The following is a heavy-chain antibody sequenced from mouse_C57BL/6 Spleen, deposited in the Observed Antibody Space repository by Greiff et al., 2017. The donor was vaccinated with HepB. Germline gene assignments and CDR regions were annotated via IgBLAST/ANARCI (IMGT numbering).Heavy chain of an antibody. Sequence: LVESGAELVRPGASVTLSCKASGYTFTDYEMHWVKQTPVHGLEWIGAIDPETGGTAYNQKFKGKAILTADKSSSTAYMELRSLTSEDSAVYYCTRSASHYYGSSDWYFDVWGTGTTVTVSS. CDR2: IDPETGGT. V-gene: IGHV1-15*01. CDR3: TRSASHYYGSSDWYFDV. CDR1: GYTFTDYE. J-gene: IGHJ1*03. D-gene: IGHD1-1*01.